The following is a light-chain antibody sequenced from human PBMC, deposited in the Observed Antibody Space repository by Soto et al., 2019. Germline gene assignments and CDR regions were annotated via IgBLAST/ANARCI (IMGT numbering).Light chain of an antibody. CDR2: EVS. CDR3: NSYTTNTTWV. J-gene: IGLJ3*02. CDR1: SSDVGGYNY. Sequence: QSALTQPASVSGSPGQSITISCTGTSSDVGGYNYVSWYQQHPGKAPKLMIYEVSNRPSGVSNRFSGSKSGNTASLTISGLLAEDEADYYCNSYTTNTTWVFGGGTKVTVL. V-gene: IGLV2-14*01.